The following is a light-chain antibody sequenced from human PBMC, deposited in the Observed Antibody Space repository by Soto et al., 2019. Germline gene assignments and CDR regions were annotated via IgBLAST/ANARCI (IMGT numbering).Light chain of an antibody. J-gene: IGKJ1*01. Sequence: DIQMTQSPSIMSASVGDRVTITCRASQVISNYLAWYRQKPGKVPKLLIYAASTLQSGVPSRFSGSGSGTDFTLTISSLQPEDVATYYCQKYNSAPRTFGQGTKVDIK. CDR3: QKYNSAPRT. CDR1: QVISNY. CDR2: AAS. V-gene: IGKV1-27*01.